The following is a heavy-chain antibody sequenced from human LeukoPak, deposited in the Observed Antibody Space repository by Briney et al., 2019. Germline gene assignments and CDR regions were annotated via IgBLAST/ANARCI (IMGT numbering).Heavy chain of an antibody. CDR3: ATVYYYGTFHAFDI. CDR1: GYTLTELS. Sequence: ASVKVSCKVSGYTLTELSMHWVRQAPGKGLEWMGGFDPEDGETIYAQKFQGRVTMTEDTSTDTAYMELSGLRSEDTAVYYCATVYYYGTFHAFDIWGQGTMVTVSS. J-gene: IGHJ3*02. CDR2: FDPEDGET. D-gene: IGHD3-10*01. V-gene: IGHV1-24*01.